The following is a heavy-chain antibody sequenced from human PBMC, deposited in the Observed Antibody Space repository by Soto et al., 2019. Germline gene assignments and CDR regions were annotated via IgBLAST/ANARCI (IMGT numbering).Heavy chain of an antibody. V-gene: IGHV3-23*01. CDR3: AKAEPAYHDSGCWLSYCYYYMYD. CDR2: ISGSGGST. Sequence: GGSLRLSCAASGFTFSSYAMSWVRQAPGKGLEWVSAISGSGGSTYYADSVKGRFTISRDNSKNTLYLQMNSLRAEDTAVYYCAKAEPAYHDSGCWLSYCYYYMYDLDTESTLTISS. CDR1: GFTFSSYA. D-gene: IGHD2-21*01. J-gene: IGHJ6*03.